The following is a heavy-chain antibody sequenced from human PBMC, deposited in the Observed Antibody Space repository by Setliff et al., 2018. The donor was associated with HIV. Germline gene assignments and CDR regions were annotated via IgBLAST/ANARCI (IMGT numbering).Heavy chain of an antibody. V-gene: IGHV5-51*01. CDR3: ARRRLAYDSWSYRGNWFFDL. J-gene: IGHJ2*01. Sequence: GESLKISCKGSGYSFSSYWIGWVRQMSGKGLEWMGIIYPGDSDTRYGPSFQGQVTISADKSISTAYLQWSSLKASDTAMYYCARRRLAYDSWSYRGNWFFDLWGRGTLVTVSS. CDR2: IYPGDSDT. D-gene: IGHD3-10*01. CDR1: GYSFSSYW.